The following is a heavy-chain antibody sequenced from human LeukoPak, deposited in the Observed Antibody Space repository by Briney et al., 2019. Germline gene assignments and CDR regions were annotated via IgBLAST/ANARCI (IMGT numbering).Heavy chain of an antibody. CDR3: ARGRPTWSFDN. V-gene: IGHV3-66*01. CDR2: MYSDGST. D-gene: IGHD2-8*02. Sequence: PGGSLRLSCAASGFTVSSNYMTWVRQAPGKGLEWVSVMYSDGSTDHADSVRGRFTIARDNSKNTLFLQMNTLRAEDTAVYYCARGRPTWSFDNWGRGTLVTVSS. J-gene: IGHJ4*02. CDR1: GFTVSSNY.